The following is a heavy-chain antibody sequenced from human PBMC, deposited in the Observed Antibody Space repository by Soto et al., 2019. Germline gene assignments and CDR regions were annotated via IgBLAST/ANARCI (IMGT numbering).Heavy chain of an antibody. CDR2: ISGSGGST. V-gene: IGHV3-23*01. J-gene: IGHJ3*02. Sequence: PGGSLRLSCAASGFTFSSYAMSWVRQAPGKGLEWVSAISGSGGSTYYADSVKGRFTISRDNSKNTLFLQMNSLRAEDTAVYYCAKQYNWNVQRGAFDIWGQGTMVTVSS. CDR3: AKQYNWNVQRGAFDI. D-gene: IGHD1-1*01. CDR1: GFTFSSYA.